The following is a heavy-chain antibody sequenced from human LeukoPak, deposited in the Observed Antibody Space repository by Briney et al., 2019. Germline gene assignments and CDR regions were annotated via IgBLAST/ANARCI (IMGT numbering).Heavy chain of an antibody. CDR1: GFTFSSYS. D-gene: IGHD5/OR15-5a*01. V-gene: IGHV3-30-3*01. J-gene: IGHJ4*02. CDR3: ARTSVYDSPFDS. Sequence: GLSLRLSCAASGFTFSSYSMHWVRQAPGKGLEWVAVISYDGSNKYYADSVKGRFTNSRDNSKNTLYLHMNSLRPEDTAVSYCARTSVYDSPFDSWGQGTLVTVSS. CDR2: ISYDGSNK.